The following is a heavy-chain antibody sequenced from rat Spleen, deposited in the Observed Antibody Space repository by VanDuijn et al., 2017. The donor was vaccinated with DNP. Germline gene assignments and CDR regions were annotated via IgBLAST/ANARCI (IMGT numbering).Heavy chain of an antibody. CDR3: ERRYYGSYFDY. Sequence: EVQLVESGGGLVQPGRSLKLSCAASGFTFSKYYMAWVRQAPTRGVEWVASSSTGGDNTCYRDCGKGRVTISRDNAKSTLYLQMNVLRSEDMATYYCERRYYGSYFDYWGQGVMVTVSS. CDR1: GFTFSKYY. V-gene: IGHV5-25*01. J-gene: IGHJ2*01. D-gene: IGHD1-6*01. CDR2: SSTGGDNT.